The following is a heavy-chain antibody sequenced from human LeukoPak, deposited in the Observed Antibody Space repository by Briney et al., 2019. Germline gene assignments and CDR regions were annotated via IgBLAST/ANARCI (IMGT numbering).Heavy chain of an antibody. CDR3: STDLDDSSGYYYPPFDY. CDR1: GFKFTNAW. V-gene: IGHV3-15*01. Sequence: PGGSLRLSCAASGFKFTNAWMSWVRQAPGKGLECVGRVKRKTDGGTTDYAAPVKGRFIISRDDSKNTLFLQMNSLKAEDTAVYFCSTDLDDSSGYYYPPFDYWGQGTLVTVSS. D-gene: IGHD3-22*01. J-gene: IGHJ4*02. CDR2: VKRKTDGGTT.